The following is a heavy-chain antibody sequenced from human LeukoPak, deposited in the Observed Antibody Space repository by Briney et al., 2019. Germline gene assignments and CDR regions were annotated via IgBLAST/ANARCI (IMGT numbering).Heavy chain of an antibody. CDR1: GGSFSGYD. V-gene: IGHV4-34*01. J-gene: IGHJ4*02. D-gene: IGHD5-12*01. CDR2: INHSGST. CDR3: ARARGTVAIDY. Sequence: PSETLSLTCAVYGGSFSGYDWSWIRQPPGKGLEWIGEINHSGSTNYNPSVKSRVTISVDTSKNQFSLKMRSVTAADTAVYYCARARGTVAIDYWGQGTPVTVSS.